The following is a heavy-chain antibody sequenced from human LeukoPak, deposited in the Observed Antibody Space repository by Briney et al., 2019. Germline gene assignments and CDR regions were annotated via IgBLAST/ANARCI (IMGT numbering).Heavy chain of an antibody. CDR2: ISSSNSYI. J-gene: IGHJ6*02. V-gene: IGHV3-21*01. Sequence: GGSLRLSCAASGFTFSSYSMNWVRQAPGKGLEWVSSISSSNSYIYYADSVKGRFTISRDNAKNSLYLQMNSLRAEDTAVYYCARVLVGLFHYYYYGMDAWGQGTTVTVSS. CDR1: GFTFSSYS. D-gene: IGHD1-26*01. CDR3: ARVLVGLFHYYYYGMDA.